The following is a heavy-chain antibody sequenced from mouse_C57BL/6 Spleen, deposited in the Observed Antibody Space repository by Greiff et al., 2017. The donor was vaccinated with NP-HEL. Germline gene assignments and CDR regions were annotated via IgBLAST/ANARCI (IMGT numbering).Heavy chain of an antibody. CDR1: GYTFTSYW. D-gene: IGHD2-3*01. CDR2: IYPGSGST. CDR3: ARPNDGYYLY. J-gene: IGHJ2*01. Sequence: QVHVKQPGAELVKPGASVKMSCKASGYTFTSYWITWVKQRPGQGLEWIGDIYPGSGSTNYNEKFKSKATLTVDTSSSTAYMQLSSLTSEDSAVYYCARPNDGYYLYWGQGTTLTVSS. V-gene: IGHV1-55*01.